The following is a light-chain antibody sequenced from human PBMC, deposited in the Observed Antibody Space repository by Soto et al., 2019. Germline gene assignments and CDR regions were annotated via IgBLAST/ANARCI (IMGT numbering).Light chain of an antibody. Sequence: QSVLTQPPSASGSPGQSVTISCTGTSSDVGGYNYVSWYQQHPGKAPKLIVYEVSKRPSGVPDRFSGSKSGNTASLTVSGLQAEDEADYYCSSYAGSHNQGAFGTGTKFTVL. CDR1: SSDVGGYNY. CDR3: SSYAGSHNQGA. V-gene: IGLV2-8*01. CDR2: EVS. J-gene: IGLJ1*01.